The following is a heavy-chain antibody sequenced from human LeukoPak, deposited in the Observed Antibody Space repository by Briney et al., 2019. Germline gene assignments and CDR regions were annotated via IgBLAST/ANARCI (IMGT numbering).Heavy chain of an antibody. V-gene: IGHV3-48*01. CDR3: ARDVREWGGYYFNY. CDR2: ISSHSSTK. D-gene: IGHD3-10*01. Sequence: GGSLRLSCAASGFTLSSYSMSWVRQAPGKGLEWVSYISSHSSTKYNADSVKGRFTISRDNAKNSLYLQMDSLRAEDTAVYYCARDVREWGGYYFNYWGQGTLVTVPS. J-gene: IGHJ4*02. CDR1: GFTLSSYS.